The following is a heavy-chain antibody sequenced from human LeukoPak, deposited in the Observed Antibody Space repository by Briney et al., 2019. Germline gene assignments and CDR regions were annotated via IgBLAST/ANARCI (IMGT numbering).Heavy chain of an antibody. CDR3: ARGGRYGSGSYYNKPFDP. Sequence: KPSETLSLTCAVYGGSFSGYYWRWIRQPPGKGLEWIGEINHSGSTNYNPSLKSRVTISVDTSKNQFSLKLSSVTAADTAVYYCARGGRYGSGSYYNKPFDPWGQGTLVTVSS. CDR1: GGSFSGYY. D-gene: IGHD3-10*01. V-gene: IGHV4-34*01. J-gene: IGHJ5*02. CDR2: INHSGST.